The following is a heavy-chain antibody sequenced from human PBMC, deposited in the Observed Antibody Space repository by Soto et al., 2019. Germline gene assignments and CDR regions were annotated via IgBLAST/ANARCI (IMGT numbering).Heavy chain of an antibody. CDR1: GYTFTSYG. Sequence: GASVKVSCKASGYTFTSYGISGVRQAPGQGLEWMGWISAYNGNTNYAQKVQGRVTMTIDTPTSTAYMDLRSLRSYDTAVYYCARDFSGWSLVCYYYYGMDVWGQGTTVTVSS. J-gene: IGHJ6*01. CDR2: ISAYNGNT. CDR3: ARDFSGWSLVCYYYYGMDV. V-gene: IGHV1-18*04. D-gene: IGHD6-19*01.